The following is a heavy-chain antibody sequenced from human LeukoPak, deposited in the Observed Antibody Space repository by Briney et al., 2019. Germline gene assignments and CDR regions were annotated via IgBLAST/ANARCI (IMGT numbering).Heavy chain of an antibody. J-gene: IGHJ4*02. CDR2: IIPFYETT. Sequence: GASVKVSCKASGGTLKNYAVNWVRQAPGQGLEWMGGIIPFYETTNFAQKFQGRVTITADETTSTVYMVLSSLRSEDTAVYYCATHITGYSSSWLNFDCWGQGTLVTVSS. CDR3: ATHITGYSSSWLNFDC. CDR1: GGTLKNYA. D-gene: IGHD6-13*01. V-gene: IGHV1-69*13.